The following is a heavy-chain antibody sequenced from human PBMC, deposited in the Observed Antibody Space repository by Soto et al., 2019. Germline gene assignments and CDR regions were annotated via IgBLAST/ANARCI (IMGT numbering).Heavy chain of an antibody. CDR3: AKGILPAGGPHDGLDI. V-gene: IGHV4-39*02. Sequence: QVQLQESGPGLVNPSETLSLTCTVSGASISSGYYCWTWIRQPPGKGLEWIGNICYSGTTYHNPSLKSRVTISVDTAKNHFSLKLFFVTAADTAVYYCAKGILPAGGPHDGLDIWGQGTMVTVS. CDR1: GASISSGYYC. J-gene: IGHJ3*02. D-gene: IGHD6-13*01. CDR2: ICYSGTT.